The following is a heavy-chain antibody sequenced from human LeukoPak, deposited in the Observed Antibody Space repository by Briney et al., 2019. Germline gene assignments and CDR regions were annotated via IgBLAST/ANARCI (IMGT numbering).Heavy chain of an antibody. CDR3: AREGYKLAGDY. D-gene: IGHD2-2*01. CDR2: IYPGDSDT. J-gene: IGHJ4*02. CDR1: GYTFITYW. Sequence: GAPLKISSKASGYTFITYWIGWVRQMPGKGLEWMGIIYPGDSDTRYSPSFQGHVTISADKSISTAYLQWSSLKASDTAMYYCAREGYKLAGDYWGQGTLVTVSS. V-gene: IGHV5-51*01.